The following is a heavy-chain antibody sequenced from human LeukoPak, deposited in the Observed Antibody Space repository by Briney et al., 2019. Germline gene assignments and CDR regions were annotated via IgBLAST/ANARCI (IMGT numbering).Heavy chain of an antibody. D-gene: IGHD3-22*01. CDR3: AKGFLRGYPYYMDV. CDR2: IKQDGSEK. J-gene: IGHJ6*03. CDR1: GFTFSSYW. Sequence: GGSLRLSCAASGFTFSSYWMSWVRQAPGKGLEWVANIKQDGSEKYYVDSVKGRFTISRDNAKNSLYLQMNSLRAEDTAVYYCAKGFLRGYPYYMDVWGKGTTVTVSS. V-gene: IGHV3-7*03.